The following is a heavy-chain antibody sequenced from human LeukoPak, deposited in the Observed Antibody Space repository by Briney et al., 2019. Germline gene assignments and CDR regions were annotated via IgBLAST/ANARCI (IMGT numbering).Heavy chain of an antibody. J-gene: IGHJ4*02. CDR2: ISNSGGNT. D-gene: IGHD4-11*01. CDR1: GFTFRSHA. CDR3: PRDLYGNYDLDY. Sequence: SLRLSCAASGFTFRSHAMNWVRQAPGTGVEWGSGISNSGGNTYYAEPVKHRSTIPIGNSNNTPYLQVNNLSADDRAVYCFPRDLYGNYDLDYSGQGTLVTVSS. V-gene: IGHV3-23*01.